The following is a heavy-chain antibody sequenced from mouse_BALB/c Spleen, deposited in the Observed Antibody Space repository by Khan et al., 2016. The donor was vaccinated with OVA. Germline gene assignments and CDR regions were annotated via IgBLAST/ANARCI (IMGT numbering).Heavy chain of an antibody. CDR2: IYPYNGGS. Sequence: VQLQQSGPELVKPGASVKISCKVSGYIFTNYNIHWVKQSHGKSLEWIGYIYPYNGGSGYNQRFKTKATLTVDNSSSTAYMTLRSLTSQDHAFYYCSRIRYYAMDFWCQGTPVTVS. V-gene: IGHV1S29*02. CDR3: SRIRYYAMDF. J-gene: IGHJ4*01. CDR1: GYIFTNYN.